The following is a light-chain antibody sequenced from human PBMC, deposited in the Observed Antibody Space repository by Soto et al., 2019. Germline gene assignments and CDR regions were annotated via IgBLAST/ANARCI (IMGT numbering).Light chain of an antibody. CDR1: QSISSW. CDR3: QQYNSYALT. V-gene: IGKV1-5*01. Sequence: DIQMTQSPSTLSASVGDRVTITCRASQSISSWLAWYQQKPGKAPKLLIYDASSMESGVPSRFSGSGSGTEFTLTISSLQPDDFSTYYCQQYNSYALTFGGRTKLEIK. CDR2: DAS. J-gene: IGKJ4*01.